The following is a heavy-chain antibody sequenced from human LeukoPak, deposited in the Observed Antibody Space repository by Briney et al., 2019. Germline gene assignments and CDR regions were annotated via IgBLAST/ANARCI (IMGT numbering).Heavy chain of an antibody. D-gene: IGHD3-9*01. Sequence: ASVKVSCKASGYTFTAYYMQWVRQAPGQGLEWMGRINPNSGGTNYAQKFQGWVTMTRDTSISTAYMELNRLRSDDTAVYYCARGPGGYDILTGDYYYYGMDVWGQGTTVTVSS. V-gene: IGHV1-2*04. CDR1: GYTFTAYY. CDR2: INPNSGGT. CDR3: ARGPGGYDILTGDYYYYGMDV. J-gene: IGHJ6*02.